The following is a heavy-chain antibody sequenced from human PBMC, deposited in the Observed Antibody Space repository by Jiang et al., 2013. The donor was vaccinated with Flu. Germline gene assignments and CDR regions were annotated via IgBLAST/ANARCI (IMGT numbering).Heavy chain of an antibody. Sequence: GAEVKKPGASVKVSCKASGYTFTGYYMHWVRQAPGQGLEWMGWINPNSGGTNYAQKFQGWVTMTRDTSISTAYMELSRLRSDDTAVYYCARGNIVVVPAAMFEYFDYWGQGNPGHRLL. V-gene: IGHV1-2*04. CDR1: GYTFTGYY. D-gene: IGHD2-2*01. CDR2: INPNSGGT. J-gene: IGHJ4*02. CDR3: ARGNIVVVPAAMFEYFDY.